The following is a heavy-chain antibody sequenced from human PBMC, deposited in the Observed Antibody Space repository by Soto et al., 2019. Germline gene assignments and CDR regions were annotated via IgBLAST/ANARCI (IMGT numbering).Heavy chain of an antibody. J-gene: IGHJ4*02. V-gene: IGHV3-23*01. D-gene: IGHD3-22*01. Sequence: QPGGSLRLSCAASGFTFSSYAMSWVRQAPGKGLEWVSAISGSGGSTYYADSVKGRFTISRDNSKNTLYLQMNSLRAEDTAVYYCAKVQSHPNHPDEYYYDSSGALTGVSGTFDYWGQGTLVTVSS. CDR3: AKVQSHPNHPDEYYYDSSGALTGVSGTFDY. CDR2: ISGSGGST. CDR1: GFTFSSYA.